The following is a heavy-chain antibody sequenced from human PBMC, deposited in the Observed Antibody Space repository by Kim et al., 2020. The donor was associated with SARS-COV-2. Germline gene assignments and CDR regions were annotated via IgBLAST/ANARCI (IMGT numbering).Heavy chain of an antibody. Sequence: GGSLRLSCAASGFTFSSYEMNWVRQAPGKGLEWVSYISSSGSTIYYADSVKGRFTISRDNAKNSLYLQMNSLRAEDTAVYYCARDDYVWGGYLYGSYNWFDPWGQGALVTVSS. CDR1: GFTFSSYE. V-gene: IGHV3-48*03. CDR2: ISSSGSTI. D-gene: IGHD3-16*02. J-gene: IGHJ5*02. CDR3: ARDDYVWGGYLYGSYNWFDP.